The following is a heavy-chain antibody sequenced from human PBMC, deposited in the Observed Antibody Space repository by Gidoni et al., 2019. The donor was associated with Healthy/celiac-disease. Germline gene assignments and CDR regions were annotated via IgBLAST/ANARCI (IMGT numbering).Heavy chain of an antibody. J-gene: IGHJ6*02. CDR2: ISAYNGNT. CDR3: ARDVFEWELGGVGLSDV. V-gene: IGHV1-18*01. CDR1: GYTFTSYG. Sequence: QVQLVQSGAEVKKPGASVKVSCKASGYTFTSYGISWVRQAPGQGLEWMGWISAYNGNTNYAQKLQGRVTMTTDTSTSTAYMELRSLRSDDTAVYYCARDVFEWELGGVGLSDVWGQGTTVTVSS. D-gene: IGHD1-26*01.